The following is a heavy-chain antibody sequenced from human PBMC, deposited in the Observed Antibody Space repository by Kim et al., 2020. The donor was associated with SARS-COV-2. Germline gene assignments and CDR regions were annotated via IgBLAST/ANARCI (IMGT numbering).Heavy chain of an antibody. J-gene: IGHJ6*01. Sequence: GGSLRLSCVGSGHTFRSFNMYWVRRAPGEGLEWVACISNDGWEKYSVDSAKGRFTISREHSKDTMYLQMNSLRAEETCVDYFVSHPSTHTYKFYGMAGWG. D-gene: IGHD1-1*01. CDR1: GHTFRSFN. V-gene: IGHV3-30*03. CDR2: ISNDGWEK. CDR3: VSHPSTHTYKFYGMAG.